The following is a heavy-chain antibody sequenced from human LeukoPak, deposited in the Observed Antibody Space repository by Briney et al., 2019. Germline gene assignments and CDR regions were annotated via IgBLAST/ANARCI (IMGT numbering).Heavy chain of an antibody. J-gene: IGHJ4*02. CDR3: AREGIVLMVYHFDY. V-gene: IGHV3-21*01. D-gene: IGHD2-8*01. Sequence: PGGSLRLSCVASGFTFTSYEMNWVRQAPGKGLEWVSSISSSSSYISYADSVKGRFTISRDNAKNSLSLQMNSLRAEDTAVYYCAREGIVLMVYHFDYWGQGTLVTVSS. CDR1: GFTFTSYE. CDR2: ISSSSSYI.